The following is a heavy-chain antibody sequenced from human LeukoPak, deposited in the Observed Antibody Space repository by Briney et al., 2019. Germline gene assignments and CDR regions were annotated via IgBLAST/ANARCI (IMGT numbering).Heavy chain of an antibody. J-gene: IGHJ6*04. CDR1: GYTFTSYY. Sequence: ASVKVSCKASGYTFTSYYMHLVRQAPGQGLEWMGIINPSGGSTSYAQKFQGRVTMTRDTSTSTVYMELSSLRSEDTAVYYCARGGYSSSWRGDYGMDVWGKGTTVTVSS. V-gene: IGHV1-46*01. CDR3: ARGGYSSSWRGDYGMDV. D-gene: IGHD6-13*01. CDR2: INPSGGST.